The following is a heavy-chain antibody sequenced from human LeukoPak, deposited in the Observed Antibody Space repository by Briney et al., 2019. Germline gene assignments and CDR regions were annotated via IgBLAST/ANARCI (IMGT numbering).Heavy chain of an antibody. J-gene: IGHJ6*03. CDR1: RGSIISYY. V-gene: IGHV4-59*01. CDR3: TRGSIAYYYMDV. Sequence: SETLSLTCTVSRGSIISYYWSWIRQPPGRGLEWIGYIYYSGSTNYNPSLKSRVTISVDTSKNQFSLKLSSVTAADTAVYYCTRGSIAYYYMDVWGKGTTVTISS. D-gene: IGHD3-22*01. CDR2: IYYSGST.